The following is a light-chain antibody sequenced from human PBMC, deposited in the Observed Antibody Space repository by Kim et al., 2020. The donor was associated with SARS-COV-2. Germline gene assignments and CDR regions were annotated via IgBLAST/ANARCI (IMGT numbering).Light chain of an antibody. J-gene: IGKJ2*01. CDR1: QSVSTSY. CDR2: GTS. CDR3: QHYGSSHT. V-gene: IGKV3-20*01. Sequence: LSPGERATLSGRASQSVSTSYLTWFQQKPGQAPRLLIYGTSNRATGIPARFSGSGSGTDFTLTISRLEPEDFAVYYCQHYGSSHTFAQGTKLEIK.